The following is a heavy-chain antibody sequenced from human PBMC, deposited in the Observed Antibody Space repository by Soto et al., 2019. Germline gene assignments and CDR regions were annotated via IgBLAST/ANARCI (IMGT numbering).Heavy chain of an antibody. D-gene: IGHD6-6*01. V-gene: IGHV3-11*01. CDR2: ISSSGSTI. CDR1: GFTFSDYY. J-gene: IGHJ4*02. CDR3: ARVPPWQQIVDPFVDY. Sequence: GGSLRLSCAASGFTFSDYYMSWIRQAPGKGLEWLSYISSSGSTIYYADSMKGRFTISRDNAKNSLYLQMNSLRAEDTAVYYCARVPPWQQIVDPFVDYWGQGTLVSVSS.